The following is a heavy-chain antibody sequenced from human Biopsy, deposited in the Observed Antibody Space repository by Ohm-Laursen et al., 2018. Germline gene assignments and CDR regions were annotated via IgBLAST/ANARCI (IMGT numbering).Heavy chain of an antibody. J-gene: IGHJ4*02. V-gene: IGHV4-61*01. CDR3: ARGSSYGYDFDY. CDR1: GDSVSSGSFY. CDR2: IYDRGSTA. Sequence: SQTLSLTCTVSGDSVSSGSFYWTWIRQPPGQGLEYIGYIYDRGSTANYNPSLESRVTMSVGMPKNQFSLKLSSVTAADTAVYFCARGSSYGYDFDYWGQGTLVAVSS. D-gene: IGHD5-18*01.